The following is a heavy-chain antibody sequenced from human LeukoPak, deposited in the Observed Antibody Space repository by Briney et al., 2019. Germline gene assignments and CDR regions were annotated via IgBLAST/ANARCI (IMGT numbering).Heavy chain of an antibody. CDR1: GLPFRSYW. CDR2: ISTDGSST. CDR3: ATSSTSCCDY. J-gene: IGHJ4*02. V-gene: IGHV3-74*01. D-gene: IGHD2-2*01. Sequence: GGPLRLSCAASGLPFRSYWMHWVSQAPGKGLVWVSRISTDGSSTSYADSVKGRFTISRDNAKNILYLQMNSLRVEDTAVYYCATSSTSCCDYWGQGTLVTVSS.